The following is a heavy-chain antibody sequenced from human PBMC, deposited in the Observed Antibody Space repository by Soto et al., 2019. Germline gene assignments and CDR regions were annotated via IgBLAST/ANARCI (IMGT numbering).Heavy chain of an antibody. CDR3: AAEYSRSSGNWFDP. J-gene: IGHJ5*02. CDR1: GGSISSSTYY. D-gene: IGHD6-6*01. Sequence: SETLSLTCTVSGGSISSSTYYWGWIRQPPGKGLEWIGSIYYSGSTYYNPSLKSRVTISVDTSKNQFSLNLSSVTAADTAVYYCAAEYSRSSGNWFDPWGQGTLVTVSS. CDR2: IYYSGST. V-gene: IGHV4-39*01.